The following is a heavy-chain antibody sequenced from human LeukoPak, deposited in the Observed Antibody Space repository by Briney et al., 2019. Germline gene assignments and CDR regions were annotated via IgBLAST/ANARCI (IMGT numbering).Heavy chain of an antibody. CDR1: GFTFSTFW. CDR2: IKQDGNEK. D-gene: IGHD2-15*01. J-gene: IGHJ4*02. CDR3: ARAPRRCSGGSCYSSTFDY. Sequence: GGSLRLSCAASGFTFSTFWMSWVRQAPGKGLEWVANIKQDGNEKYYVDSVKGRFTISRDNAKNSLYLQMNSLRLEDTAVYYCARAPRRCSGGSCYSSTFDYWGQGALVTVSS. V-gene: IGHV3-7*01.